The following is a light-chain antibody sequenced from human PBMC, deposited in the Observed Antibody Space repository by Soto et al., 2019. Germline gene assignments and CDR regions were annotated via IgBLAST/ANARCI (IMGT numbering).Light chain of an antibody. CDR1: SRCVGGYNS. CDR2: DVS. Sequence: QSALTQACSLSGSPGQSVTIFCTGTSRCVGGYNSFSWYQQNPGKVPKLMIFDVSERPSGVPDRFSGSKSGNTASLTISGLQADDEADYYCCSYAGRYTVVFGGGTKLTVL. V-gene: IGLV2-11*02. CDR3: CSYAGRYTVV. J-gene: IGLJ3*02.